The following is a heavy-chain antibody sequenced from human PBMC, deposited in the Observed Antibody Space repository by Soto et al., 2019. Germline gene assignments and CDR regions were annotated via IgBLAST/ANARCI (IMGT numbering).Heavy chain of an antibody. D-gene: IGHD2-15*01. Sequence: SETLSLTCSVSGDSISTVDYFWAWIRQPPGQALEYIGYIYKSTTTYYNPSFEGRVAISLDTSKSQFSLTVTSVTAADTAVYFCARGRYCLTGRCFPNWFDSWGQGALVTVSS. V-gene: IGHV4-30-4*01. CDR3: ARGRYCLTGRCFPNWFDS. CDR1: GDSISTVDYF. CDR2: IYKSTTT. J-gene: IGHJ5*01.